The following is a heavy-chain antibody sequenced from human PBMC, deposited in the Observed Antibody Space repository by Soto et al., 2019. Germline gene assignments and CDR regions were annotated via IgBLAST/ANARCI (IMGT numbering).Heavy chain of an antibody. Sequence: EVQLLESGGGLVQPGGSLRLSCVGSGFTSSSYDMTWVRQAPGKGLEWVSSFSFYGRRDNTYYADSVKGRFTISRDNSRNTVYLQMDNLRVEDTAVYYCAKSLYIDNGGPNDHGGQGTLVTVSS. CDR3: AKSLYIDNGGPNDH. CDR1: GFTSSSYD. V-gene: IGHV3-23*01. J-gene: IGHJ4*02. D-gene: IGHD1-1*01. CDR2: FSFYGRRDNT.